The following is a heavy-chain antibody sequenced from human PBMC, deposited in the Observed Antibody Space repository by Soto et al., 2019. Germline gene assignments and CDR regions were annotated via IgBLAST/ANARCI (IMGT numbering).Heavy chain of an antibody. CDR2: IRPSTGTT. D-gene: IGHD6-19*01. CDR3: ARDTEAVAGL. Sequence: GASVKVSCKASGYTFTSYFIHWMRQAPGQGPEWVGIIRPSTGTTTYAQKFQGRVTLIRDTSTSTVYMELSSLRSEDTAVYYCARDTEAVAGLWGQGTLVTVSS. J-gene: IGHJ4*02. V-gene: IGHV1-46*01. CDR1: GYTFTSYF.